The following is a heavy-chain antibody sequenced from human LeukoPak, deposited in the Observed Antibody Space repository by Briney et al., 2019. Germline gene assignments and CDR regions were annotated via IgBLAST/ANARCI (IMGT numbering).Heavy chain of an antibody. CDR1: GYTFTSYD. CDR2: INPNSGNT. D-gene: IGHD3-3*01. V-gene: IGHV1-8*01. Sequence: GASVKVSCKASGYTFTSYDINWVRQATGQGLEWMGWINPNSGNTGYAQKFQGRVTMTRNTSISTAYMELSSLRSEDTAVYYCARDFKYYDFWSGSGYGMDVWGQGTTVTVSS. CDR3: ARDFKYYDFWSGSGYGMDV. J-gene: IGHJ6*02.